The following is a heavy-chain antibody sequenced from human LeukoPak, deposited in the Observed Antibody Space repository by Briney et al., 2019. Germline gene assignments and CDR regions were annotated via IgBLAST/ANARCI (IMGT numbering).Heavy chain of an antibody. D-gene: IGHD3-10*01. CDR1: GGSISSYY. J-gene: IGHJ4*02. Sequence: PLETLSVTCTVSGGSISSYYWSWIRQPPGKGLEWIGYIYYSGSTNYNPSLKSRVTISVDTSKNQFSLKLSSVTAADTAVYYCARRVRGVIMTFDYWGQGTLVTVSS. CDR3: ARRVRGVIMTFDY. CDR2: IYYSGST. V-gene: IGHV4-59*08.